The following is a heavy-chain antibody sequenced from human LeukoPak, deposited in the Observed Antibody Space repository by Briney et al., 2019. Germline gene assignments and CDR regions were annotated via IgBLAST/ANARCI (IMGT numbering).Heavy chain of an antibody. CDR1: GFPFSSHA. Sequence: GGSLRLSCAASGFPFSSHAMSWVRQPSGKGLEWVAAISNGKTYYADSVRGRFAISRDDSTNTVYLHMNSLRDEDTALYHCVRKAGYCAPVCVKTNWFDPWGQGTLVTVSS. CDR2: ISNGKT. V-gene: IGHV3-23*01. J-gene: IGHJ5*02. D-gene: IGHD2-15*01. CDR3: VRKAGYCAPVCVKTNWFDP.